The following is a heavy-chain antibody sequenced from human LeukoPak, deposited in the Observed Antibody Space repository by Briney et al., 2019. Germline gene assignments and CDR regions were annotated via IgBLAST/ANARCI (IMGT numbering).Heavy chain of an antibody. CDR3: ARGTTVVWKPPFDP. D-gene: IGHD4-23*01. J-gene: IGHJ5*02. CDR1: GFTFSSYA. Sequence: GGSLRLSCAASGFTFSSYAMSWVRQAPGKELEWVSAISGSGGSTYYADSVKGGFTIFRENSKNTLYLQMNSLRAEDTAVFYCARGTTVVWKPPFDPWGQGTLVTVSS. V-gene: IGHV3-23*01. CDR2: ISGSGGST.